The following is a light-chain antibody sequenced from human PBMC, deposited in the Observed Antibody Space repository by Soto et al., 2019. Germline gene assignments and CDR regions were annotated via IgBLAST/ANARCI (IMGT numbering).Light chain of an antibody. V-gene: IGKV1-5*03. CDR2: TTS. CDR1: QSISRW. CDR3: QHYKDYSWT. Sequence: DIHLTQSPSTLSASVGDRITITCRASQSISRWLAWYRQKPGKAPKLLIYTTSNLESGVPSRFSGSGSGTEFTLTISSLQPDDFATYYCQHYKDYSWTFGQGTKVEIK. J-gene: IGKJ1*01.